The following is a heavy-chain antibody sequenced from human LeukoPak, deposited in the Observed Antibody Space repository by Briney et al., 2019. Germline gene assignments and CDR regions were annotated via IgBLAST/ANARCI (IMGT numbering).Heavy chain of an antibody. D-gene: IGHD6-13*01. J-gene: IGHJ4*02. CDR3: AKDDNSWSLDY. V-gene: IGHV3-33*06. Sequence: GRFTISRDNSKNTLCLQMNSLRAEDTAFYYCAKDDNSWSLDYWGQGTLVTVSS.